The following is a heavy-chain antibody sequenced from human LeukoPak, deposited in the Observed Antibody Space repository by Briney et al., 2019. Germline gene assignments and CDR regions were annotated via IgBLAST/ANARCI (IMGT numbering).Heavy chain of an antibody. J-gene: IGHJ5*02. CDR1: GFTFSSYS. CDR2: ISSSSSTI. D-gene: IGHD3-10*01. Sequence: GGSLRLSCAASGFTFSSYSMNWVRRAPGKGLEWVSYISSSSSTIYYADSVKGRFTISRDNAKNSLYLQMNSLRAEDTAVYYCARDMVRGVIGFDPWGQGTLVTVSS. CDR3: ARDMVRGVIGFDP. V-gene: IGHV3-48*01.